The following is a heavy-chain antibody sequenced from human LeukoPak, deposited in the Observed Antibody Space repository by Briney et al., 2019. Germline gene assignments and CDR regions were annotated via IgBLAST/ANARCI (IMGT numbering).Heavy chain of an antibody. CDR1: GGTFSSYA. D-gene: IGHD3-3*02. CDR2: IIPIFGTA. V-gene: IGHV1-69*05. Sequence: SVKVSCKASGGTFSSYAISWVRQAPGQGLEWMGGIIPIFGTANYAQKFQGRVTITTDESTSTAYTELSSLRSEDTAVYYCARAISRGPDAFDIWGQGTMVTVSS. CDR3: ARAISRGPDAFDI. J-gene: IGHJ3*02.